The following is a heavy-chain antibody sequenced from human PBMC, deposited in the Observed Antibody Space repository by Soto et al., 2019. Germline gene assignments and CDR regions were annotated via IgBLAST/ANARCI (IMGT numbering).Heavy chain of an antibody. Sequence: SETLSVTCTLAGGTVSSGACYWSWIRQPPGKGLEWIGYIQDSGSTRYSPSLKSRATILLGMSKIQFSLKLYSVTAADTAVYYCAREDFYNGLDVWGQGTTVTVSS. V-gene: IGHV4-61*08. CDR1: GGTVSSGACY. CDR3: AREDFYNGLDV. CDR2: IQDSGST. J-gene: IGHJ6*02.